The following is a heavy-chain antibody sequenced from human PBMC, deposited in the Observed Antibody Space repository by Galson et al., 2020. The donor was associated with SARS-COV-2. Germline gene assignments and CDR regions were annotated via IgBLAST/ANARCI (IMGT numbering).Heavy chain of an antibody. D-gene: IGHD3-16*01. V-gene: IGHV4-39*07. CDR3: AREVDGPYNSYYYGMDV. J-gene: IGHJ6*02. CDR1: GGSISSSSYY. CDR2: IYYSGST. Sequence: SETLSLTCTVSGGSISSSSYYWGWIRQPPGKGLEWIGSIYYSGSTYYNPSLKSRVTISVDTSKNQFSLKLSSVTAADTAVYYCAREVDGPYNSYYYGMDVWGQGTTVTVSS.